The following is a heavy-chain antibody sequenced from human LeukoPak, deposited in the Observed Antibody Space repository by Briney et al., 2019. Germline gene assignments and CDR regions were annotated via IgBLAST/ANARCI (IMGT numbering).Heavy chain of an antibody. CDR1: GYTFTSYG. Sequence: ASVKVSCKASGYTFTSYGISWVRQAPGQGLEWMEWISAYNANTNYAQILQGRVTMTTDTSTSTVYMELRSLRSDDTAVYYRARVPSYYYDSSGYHDYWGQGTLVTVSS. CDR2: ISAYNANT. V-gene: IGHV1-18*01. J-gene: IGHJ4*02. D-gene: IGHD3-22*01. CDR3: ARVPSYYYDSSGYHDY.